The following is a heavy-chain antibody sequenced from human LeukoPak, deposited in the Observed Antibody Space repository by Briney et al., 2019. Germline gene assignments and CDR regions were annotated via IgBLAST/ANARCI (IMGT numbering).Heavy chain of an antibody. CDR1: GYSISSGYL. Sequence: PSETLSLTCTVSGYSISSGYLWGWIRQPPGKGLEWIGSIYHSGSTYYNPSLKSRLTISVDTSKNQFSLKLSSVTAADTAVYYCARWAPNWFDPWGQGTLVTVSS. D-gene: IGHD1-26*01. CDR2: IYHSGST. CDR3: ARWAPNWFDP. V-gene: IGHV4-38-2*02. J-gene: IGHJ5*02.